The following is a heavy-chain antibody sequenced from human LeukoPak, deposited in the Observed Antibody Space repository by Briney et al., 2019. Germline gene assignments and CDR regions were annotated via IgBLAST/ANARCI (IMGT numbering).Heavy chain of an antibody. Sequence: SETLSLTCTVSGDSISSYYWSRIRQPPGKGLEWIGYIYYSGSTNYNPSLKSRVTISVDTSKNQFSLKLSSVTAADTAVYYCAREGYCSGGSCYPALWYFDLWGRGTLVTVSS. CDR2: IYYSGST. CDR1: GDSISSYY. V-gene: IGHV4-59*01. D-gene: IGHD2-15*01. CDR3: AREGYCSGGSCYPALWYFDL. J-gene: IGHJ2*01.